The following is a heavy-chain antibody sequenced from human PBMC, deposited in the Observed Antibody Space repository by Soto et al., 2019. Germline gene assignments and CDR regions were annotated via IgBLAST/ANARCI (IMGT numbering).Heavy chain of an antibody. V-gene: IGHV4-39*01. D-gene: IGHD1-26*01. J-gene: IGHJ5*02. CDR3: ATQEVGGSYVYTFDP. CDR2: IYYSGST. Sequence: SETLSLTCTVSGGSISSCKYYWGWIRQPPGKGLEWIGSIYYSGSTYYNPSLKSRVTISVDTSKNQFSLKLSSVTAADTAVYYCATQEVGGSYVYTFDPWGQGTLVTVSS. CDR1: GGSISSCKYY.